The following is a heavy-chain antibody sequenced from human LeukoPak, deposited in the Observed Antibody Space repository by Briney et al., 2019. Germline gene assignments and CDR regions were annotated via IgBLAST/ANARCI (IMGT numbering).Heavy chain of an antibody. J-gene: IGHJ4*02. CDR3: ARAGGFQTVTQFDY. CDR2: ISYDGSIK. V-gene: IGHV3-30-3*01. CDR1: GFTFSSYA. D-gene: IGHD4-11*01. Sequence: GRSLRLSCAASGFTFSSYAMHWVRQAPGKGLEWVAVISYDGSIKYYADSVKGRFTISRDNSKSTLYLQMNSLRAEDTAVYYCARAGGFQTVTQFDYWGQGTLVTVSS.